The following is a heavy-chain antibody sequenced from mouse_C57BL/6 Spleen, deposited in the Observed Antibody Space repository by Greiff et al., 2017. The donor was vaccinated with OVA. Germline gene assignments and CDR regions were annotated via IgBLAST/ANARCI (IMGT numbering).Heavy chain of an antibody. D-gene: IGHD4-1*01. CDR1: GFSLSSDG. CDR2: ILGDGNT. Sequence: LVESGPGLVAPPQSLSISCTVSGFSLSSDGVDWGHRLQGEGLVWLGGILGDGNTIYTSALKSRLSISKDNAKSQVFLKMSRLRTDDTAMYSCASEGAGTEGFAYWGQGTLVTVSA. V-gene: IGHV2-6*01. CDR3: ASEGAGTEGFAY. J-gene: IGHJ3*01.